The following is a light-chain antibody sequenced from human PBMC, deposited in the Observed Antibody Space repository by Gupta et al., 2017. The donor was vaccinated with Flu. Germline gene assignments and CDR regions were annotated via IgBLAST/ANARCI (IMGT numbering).Light chain of an antibody. V-gene: IGLV3-10*01. CDR2: EDN. J-gene: IGLJ3*02. Sequence: TCSGDALPKKYAYWYQQKSGLAPVLVIYEDNKRPSGIPERFSGSSSGTMATLTISGAQVEDEADYYCYSTDSSGNHWVFGGGTKLTVL. CDR3: YSTDSSGNHWV. CDR1: ALPKKY.